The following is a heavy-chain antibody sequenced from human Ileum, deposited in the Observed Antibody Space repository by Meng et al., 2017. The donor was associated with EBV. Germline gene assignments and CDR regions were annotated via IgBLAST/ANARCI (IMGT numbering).Heavy chain of an antibody. D-gene: IGHD5-18*01. J-gene: IGHJ4*01. Sequence: HLQESGLGLGTPSATRALTCAVSGGSITERSSWILVRHPPGQVLEWIGEIYHNGGTNYTPSLKSRVTISVDKSKNEISLKLRSVTAADTAVYYCARWAFIYSYGFDNWGQGTLVTVSS. CDR3: ARWAFIYSYGFDN. CDR2: IYHNGGT. V-gene: IGHV4-4*02. CDR1: GGSITERSS.